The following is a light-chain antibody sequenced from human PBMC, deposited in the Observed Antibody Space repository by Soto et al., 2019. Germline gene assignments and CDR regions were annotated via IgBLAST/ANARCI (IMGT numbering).Light chain of an antibody. J-gene: IGLJ1*01. Sequence: QSVLTQPASVSVSPGQAITISCTGTSSDVGGYTYVSWYQQHPGKAPKFIIYDVSNRPSGVSNRFSGSKSGNTASLTISGLQAEDEADYYCSSYNTSNTRQIVFGTGTKVTVL. CDR3: SSYNTSNTRQIV. CDR1: SSDVGGYTY. CDR2: DVS. V-gene: IGLV2-14*01.